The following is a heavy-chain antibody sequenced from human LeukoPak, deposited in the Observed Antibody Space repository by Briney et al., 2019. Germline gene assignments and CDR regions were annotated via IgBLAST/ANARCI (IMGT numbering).Heavy chain of an antibody. Sequence: GGSLRLSCAASGFTFSSYSMNWVRQAPGKGLEWVSSISSSSSYIYYADSVKGRFTISRDNAENSLYLQMNSLRAEDTAVYYCARDRAPILLWFGESAPNYYYGMDVWGQGTTVTVSS. V-gene: IGHV3-21*01. D-gene: IGHD3-10*01. CDR3: ARDRAPILLWFGESAPNYYYGMDV. J-gene: IGHJ6*02. CDR1: GFTFSSYS. CDR2: ISSSSSYI.